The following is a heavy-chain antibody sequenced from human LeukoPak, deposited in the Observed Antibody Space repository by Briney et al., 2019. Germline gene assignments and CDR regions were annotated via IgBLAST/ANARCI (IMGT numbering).Heavy chain of an antibody. CDR1: GGSFSGYY. D-gene: IGHD4-23*01. J-gene: IGHJ4*02. CDR2: INHSVST. CDR3: ARGGGQPLPIDY. V-gene: IGHV4-34*01. Sequence: PSETLSLTCAVYGGSFSGYYWSWIRQPPGKGLRWIGEINHSVSTNYNPSLKSRVTISVDTSKNQFSLKLSSVTAADTAVYYCARGGGQPLPIDYWGQGTLVTVSS.